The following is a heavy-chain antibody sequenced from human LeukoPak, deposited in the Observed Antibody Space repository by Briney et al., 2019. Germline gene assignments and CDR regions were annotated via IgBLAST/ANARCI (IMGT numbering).Heavy chain of an antibody. J-gene: IGHJ4*02. D-gene: IGHD6-19*01. CDR1: GGSFSGYY. V-gene: IGHV4-34*01. Sequence: PSETLSLTCAVYGGSFSGYYWSWIRQPPGKGLEWIGEINHSGSTNYNPSLRSRVTMSVDTSKNQFSLRVTSVTAADTAVYYCARETYSSGWFFDYWGQGTLVTVSS. CDR2: INHSGST. CDR3: ARETYSSGWFFDY.